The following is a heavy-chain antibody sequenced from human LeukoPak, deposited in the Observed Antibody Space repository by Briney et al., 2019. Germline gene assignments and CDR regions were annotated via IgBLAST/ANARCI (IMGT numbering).Heavy chain of an antibody. D-gene: IGHD3-22*01. V-gene: IGHV4-4*07. CDR2: IYTSEST. CDR1: GGSISTYY. Sequence: SETLSLTCTVSGGSISTYYWSWIRQPAGKGLEWIGRIYTSESTNYNPSLKSRVTMSLDKSKNQFSLKLTSVTAADTAVYYCARGRGDYFDTSGHFFDYWGQGTLVTVSS. J-gene: IGHJ4*02. CDR3: ARGRGDYFDTSGHFFDY.